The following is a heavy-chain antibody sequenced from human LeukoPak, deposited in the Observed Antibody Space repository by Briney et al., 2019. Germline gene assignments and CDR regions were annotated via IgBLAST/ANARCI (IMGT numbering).Heavy chain of an antibody. D-gene: IGHD5-12*01. CDR2: VYYSGRT. Sequence: PSETLSLTCTVSGGSISSSTYYWGWIRQPPGKGLDWIGSVYYSGRTYYNPSLKSRVTISVDTSKNQFSLKLSSVTAADTAVYYCARGWVYGGYKAWGQGTLVTVSS. J-gene: IGHJ5*02. CDR3: ARGWVYGGYKA. V-gene: IGHV4-39*07. CDR1: GGSISSSTYY.